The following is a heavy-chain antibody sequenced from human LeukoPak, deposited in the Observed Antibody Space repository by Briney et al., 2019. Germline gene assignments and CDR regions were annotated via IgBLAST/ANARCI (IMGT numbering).Heavy chain of an antibody. V-gene: IGHV4-4*07. D-gene: IGHD6-13*01. CDR3: ARGLGYSSIHDAFDI. CDR1: GGSISSYY. Sequence: SETLSLTCTVSGGSISSYYWSWIRQPAGKGLEWIGRIYTSGSTNYNPSLKSRVTISVDTSKNQFSLKLSSVTAADTAVYYCARGLGYSSIHDAFDIWGQGTMVTVSS. CDR2: IYTSGST. J-gene: IGHJ3*02.